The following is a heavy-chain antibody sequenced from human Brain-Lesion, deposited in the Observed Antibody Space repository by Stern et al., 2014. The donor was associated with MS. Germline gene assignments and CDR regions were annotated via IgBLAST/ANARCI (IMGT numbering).Heavy chain of an antibody. D-gene: IGHD2-2*01. CDR1: GGSISSGGYY. CDR3: ARGRVVPGFQYYATDV. Sequence: VQLVESGPGLVKPSQTLSLSCTVSGGSISSGGYYWSWIRQPAGKGLEWIGRIFNSGSTSYNPSLNSRVTLSIDTSKNQFSLRLNPMTAADTAVYYCARGRVVPGFQYYATDVWGQGTTVIVSS. CDR2: IFNSGST. V-gene: IGHV4-61*02. J-gene: IGHJ6*02.